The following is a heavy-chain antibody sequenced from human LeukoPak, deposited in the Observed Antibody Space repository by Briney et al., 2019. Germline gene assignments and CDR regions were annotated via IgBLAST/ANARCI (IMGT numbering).Heavy chain of an antibody. CDR2: ISGNSGHI. CDR3: ARDQIWNSLPFDI. CDR1: GFILDDYA. Sequence: GGSLRLSCAASGFILDDYAMHWVRQAPGKGLEWVSGISGNSGHIGYADSVKGRFTISRDNAKNSLYLQMNSLRAEDTAVYYCARDQIWNSLPFDIWGQGTMVTVSS. J-gene: IGHJ3*02. D-gene: IGHD1-7*01. V-gene: IGHV3-9*01.